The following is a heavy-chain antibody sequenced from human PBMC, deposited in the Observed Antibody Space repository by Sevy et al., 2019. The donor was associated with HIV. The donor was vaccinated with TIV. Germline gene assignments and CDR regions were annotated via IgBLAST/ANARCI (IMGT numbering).Heavy chain of an antibody. CDR2: IKSKTDGGTT. CDR3: TTLATYYYDSSGYISDY. CDR1: GFTFSNAW. J-gene: IGHJ4*02. Sequence: GGSLRLSCAASGFTFSNAWMSWVRQAPGKGLEWVGRIKSKTDGGTTDYAAPVKCRFTITRDDSKNTLYLQMNSLKTVDTAGYYCTTLATYYYDSSGYISDYWGQGTLVTVSS. V-gene: IGHV3-15*01. D-gene: IGHD3-22*01.